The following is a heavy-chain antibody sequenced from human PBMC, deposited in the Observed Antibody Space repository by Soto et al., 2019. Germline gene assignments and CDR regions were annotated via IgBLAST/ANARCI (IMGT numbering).Heavy chain of an antibody. J-gene: IGHJ4*02. D-gene: IGHD5-12*01. Sequence: QVQLQESGPGLVKPSETLSLTCTVSGGSISSGGYYWSWIRQHPGKGLEWIGYIYYSGSTYYNPSLKSRVTISVDTSKNQFSLKLSSVTAADTAVYYCARDNGRVATLGGFDYWGQGTLVTVSS. CDR1: GGSISSGGYY. CDR3: ARDNGRVATLGGFDY. CDR2: IYYSGST. V-gene: IGHV4-31*03.